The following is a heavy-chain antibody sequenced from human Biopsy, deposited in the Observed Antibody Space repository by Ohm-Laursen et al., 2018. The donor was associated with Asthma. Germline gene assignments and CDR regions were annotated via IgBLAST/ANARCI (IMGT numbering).Heavy chain of an antibody. CDR1: GGSFSSNY. CDR3: ARGSSSRLSQWELLVSGGKRAHSYYGMDV. CDR2: THHSGKT. J-gene: IGHJ6*02. D-gene: IGHD1-26*01. Sequence: SDTLSLTCTVYGGSFSSNYWSWIRQTPGKGLEWLGDTHHSGKTNYNPSLRRRTTLSVETSKNQFSLRLTSVTAADTAVYYCARGSSSRLSQWELLVSGGKRAHSYYGMDVWGQGTTVTVSS. V-gene: IGHV4-34*01.